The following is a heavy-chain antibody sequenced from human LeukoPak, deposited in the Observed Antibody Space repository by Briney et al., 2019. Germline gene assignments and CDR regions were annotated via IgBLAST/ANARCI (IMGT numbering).Heavy chain of an antibody. J-gene: IGHJ4*02. CDR2: ISGSGGST. V-gene: IGHV3-23*01. CDR3: AKILSSGLSLFSY. CDR1: GFTFSSYA. D-gene: IGHD2/OR15-2a*01. Sequence: GGSLRLSCAASGFTFSSYAMSWVRQAPGKGLKWVSAISGSGGSTYYADSVKGRFTISRDNSKNTLYLQMNSLRAEDTAVYYCAKILSSGLSLFSYWGQGTLVTVSS.